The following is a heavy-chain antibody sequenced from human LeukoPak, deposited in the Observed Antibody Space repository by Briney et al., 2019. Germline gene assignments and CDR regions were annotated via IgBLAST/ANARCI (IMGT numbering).Heavy chain of an antibody. CDR2: INHSGST. V-gene: IGHV4-34*01. J-gene: IGHJ4*02. Sequence: SETLSLTCAVYGGSFSGYYWSWIRQPPGKGLEWIGEINHSGSTNYNPSLKSRVTISVDTSKNQFSLKLSSVTAAGTAAYYCARDFRGYSYGYHYWGQGTLVTVSS. D-gene: IGHD5-18*01. CDR3: ARDFRGYSYGYHY. CDR1: GGSFSGYY.